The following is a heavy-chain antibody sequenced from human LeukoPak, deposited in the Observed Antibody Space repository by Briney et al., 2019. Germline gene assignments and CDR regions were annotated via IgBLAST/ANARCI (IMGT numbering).Heavy chain of an antibody. D-gene: IGHD6-19*01. CDR1: GGSISSYY. V-gene: IGHV4-59*01. CDR3: ARDQGIAVAGTLQYFYGMDV. Sequence: SETLSLTCTVSGGSISSYYWSWIRQPPGKGLEWIGYIYYSGNTNYNPSLKSRVTISVDTSKNQFSLKLSSVTAADTAVYYCARDQGIAVAGTLQYFYGMDVWGAGTPVTVSS. CDR2: IYYSGNT. J-gene: IGHJ6*04.